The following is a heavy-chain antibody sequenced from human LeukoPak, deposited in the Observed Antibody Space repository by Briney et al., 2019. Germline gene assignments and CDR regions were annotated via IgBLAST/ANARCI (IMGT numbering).Heavy chain of an antibody. CDR1: GFTFSNYA. J-gene: IGHJ5*02. CDR3: AKWPIGYCSTIDCYS. D-gene: IGHD2-2*01. CDR2: ISASGGYT. Sequence: GGSLRLSCAASGFTFSNYAISWVRQAPGKGLEWVSGISASGGYTNYADSVKGRFTISRDNSKNTLYLQMNSLRAEDTAVYYCAKWPIGYCSTIDCYSWGQGTLVTVSP. V-gene: IGHV3-23*01.